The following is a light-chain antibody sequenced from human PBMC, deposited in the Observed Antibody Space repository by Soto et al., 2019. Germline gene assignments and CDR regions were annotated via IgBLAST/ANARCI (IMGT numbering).Light chain of an antibody. CDR2: DVS. CDR3: CSYTCSSTVL. Sequence: QSALTQPASVSVSPGQSITISCTGISSDIGGYDYVSWYQQHPGKAPKLMIYDVSNRRSGVSNRFSGSKSGNTASLTISGVQDEDEADDYCCSYTCSSTVLFGGGTKLTVL. CDR1: SSDIGGYDY. V-gene: IGLV2-14*01. J-gene: IGLJ2*01.